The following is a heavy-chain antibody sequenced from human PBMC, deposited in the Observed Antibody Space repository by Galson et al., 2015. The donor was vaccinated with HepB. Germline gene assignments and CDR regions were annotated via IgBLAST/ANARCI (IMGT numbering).Heavy chain of an antibody. V-gene: IGHV3-48*01. D-gene: IGHD3-10*01. CDR1: GFTFSSYS. CDR3: ARDLELLWFRELYQDY. J-gene: IGHJ4*02. CDR2: ISSSSSTI. Sequence: SLRLSCAASGFTFSSYSMNWVRQAPGKGLEWVSYISSSSSTIYYADSVKGRSTISRDNAKNSLYLQMNSLRAEDTAVYYCARDLELLWFRELYQDYWGQGTLVTVSS.